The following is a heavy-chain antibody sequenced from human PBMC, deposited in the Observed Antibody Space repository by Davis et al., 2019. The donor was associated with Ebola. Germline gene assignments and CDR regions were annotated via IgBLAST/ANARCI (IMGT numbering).Heavy chain of an antibody. Sequence: ASVKVSCKASGYTFTSYYMHWVRQAPGQGLEWMGIINPSGGSTSYAQKLQGRVTMTTDTSTSTAYMELRSLISDDTAVYYCARGRYPTSSLDYWGQGTLVTVSS. CDR1: GYTFTSYY. CDR2: INPSGGST. V-gene: IGHV1-46*01. J-gene: IGHJ4*02. CDR3: ARGRYPTSSLDY. D-gene: IGHD6-6*01.